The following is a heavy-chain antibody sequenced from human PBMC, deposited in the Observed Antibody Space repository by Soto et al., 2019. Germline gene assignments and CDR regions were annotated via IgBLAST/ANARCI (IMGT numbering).Heavy chain of an antibody. V-gene: IGHV4-4*02. J-gene: IGHJ4*02. D-gene: IGHD3-22*01. CDR1: GGSISSSNW. Sequence: SETLSLTCAVSGGSISSSNWWSWVRQPPGKGLKWIGEIYHSGSTNYNPSLKSRVTISVDKSKNQFSLKLSSVTAADTAVYYCARDXGKYYYDSSGSLGYFDYWGQGTLVTVSS. CDR2: IYHSGST. CDR3: ARDXGKYYYDSSGSLGYFDY.